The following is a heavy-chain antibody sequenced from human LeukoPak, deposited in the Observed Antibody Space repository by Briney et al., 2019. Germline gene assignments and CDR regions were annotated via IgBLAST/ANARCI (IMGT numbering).Heavy chain of an antibody. CDR3: IRVKGLVLYNWFDP. V-gene: IGHV3-49*04. CDR2: IRGKAYGGTT. J-gene: IGHJ5*02. Sequence: GRSLRLSCTASGFTFRDYAMSWVRQAPGKGLEWVGFIRGKAYGGTTEYAASVKGRFTISRDDSKSIAYLQMNSLRTEDTAVYYCIRVKGLVLYNWFDPWGQGTLVTVSS. D-gene: IGHD2/OR15-2a*01. CDR1: GFTFRDYA.